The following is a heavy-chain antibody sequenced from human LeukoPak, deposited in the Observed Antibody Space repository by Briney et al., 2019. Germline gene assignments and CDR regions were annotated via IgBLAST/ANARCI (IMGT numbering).Heavy chain of an antibody. CDR2: IYHSGST. CDR1: GGSISSSNW. J-gene: IGHJ5*02. D-gene: IGHD3-3*01. V-gene: IGHV4-4*02. CDR3: ARARRTIFGVVISPFDP. Sequence: SETLSLTCAVSGGSISSSNWWSWVRQPPGKGLEWIGEIYHSGSTNYNPSLKSRVTISVDKSKNQFSLKLSSVTAADTAVYYCARARRTIFGVVISPFDPRGQGTLVTVSS.